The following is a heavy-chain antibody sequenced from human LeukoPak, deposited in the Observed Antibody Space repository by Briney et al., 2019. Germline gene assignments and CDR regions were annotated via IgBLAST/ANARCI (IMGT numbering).Heavy chain of an antibody. V-gene: IGHV3-30*18. J-gene: IGHJ4*02. CDR2: ISNDGRIE. CDR1: GFTFSSHG. CDR3: TKEGATGSRYNFDY. D-gene: IGHD2-15*01. Sequence: GGSLRLSCAASGFTFSSHGMHWVRQAPGKGLEWVAVISNDGRIEYYADSVKGRFTISRDNSKNTVSLQMNSLRDDDTAAFYCTKEGATGSRYNFDYWGQGTLVTVSS.